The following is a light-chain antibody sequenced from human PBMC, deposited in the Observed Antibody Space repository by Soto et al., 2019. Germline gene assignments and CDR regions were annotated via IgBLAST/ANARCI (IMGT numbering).Light chain of an antibody. V-gene: IGLV2-8*01. J-gene: IGLJ3*02. Sequence: QSVLTQPPSASGSLGQSVTISCTGTSSDVGRYKYVSWYQHHPGKAPKLIIYEVSKRPSGVPDRFSGSKSGNTASLTVSGLQAEDEAVYYCSSTAGNNNLVFGGGTKLTVL. CDR1: SSDVGRYKY. CDR2: EVS. CDR3: SSTAGNNNLV.